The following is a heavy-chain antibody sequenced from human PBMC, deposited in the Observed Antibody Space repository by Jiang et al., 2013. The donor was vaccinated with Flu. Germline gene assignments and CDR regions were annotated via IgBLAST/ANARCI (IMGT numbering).Heavy chain of an antibody. CDR3: ARAPIYCTSTSCYPTNFDY. CDR1: GGSISSSSYY. D-gene: IGHD2-2*01. CDR2: INYSGST. J-gene: IGHJ4*02. Sequence: GLVKPSETLSLTCTVSGGSISSSSYYWGWIRQPPGKGLEWIGNINYSGSTYYNSSLKSRVTIPVDTSKNQFSLKLTSLTAADTAMYYCARAPIYCTSTSCYPTNFDYWGLGTRVTVSS. V-gene: IGHV4-39*01.